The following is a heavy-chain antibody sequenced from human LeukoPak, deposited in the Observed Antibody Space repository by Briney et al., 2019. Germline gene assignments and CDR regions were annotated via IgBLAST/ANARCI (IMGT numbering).Heavy chain of an antibody. Sequence: SETLSLPCAVYGGSFSDYYWSWIRQPPGRGLEWIGEINHSGSTNYKSSLKSRVTISLDTSKNQFSLRLSSVTAADTAVYYCWGYTTRGDWFDPWGQGTLVTVSS. CDR3: WGYTTRGDWFDP. CDR2: INHSGST. CDR1: GGSFSDYY. J-gene: IGHJ5*02. D-gene: IGHD6-13*01. V-gene: IGHV4-34*01.